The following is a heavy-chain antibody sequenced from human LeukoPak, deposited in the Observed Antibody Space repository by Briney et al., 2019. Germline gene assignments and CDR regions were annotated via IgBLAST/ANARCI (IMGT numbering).Heavy chain of an antibody. J-gene: IGHJ6*03. Sequence: ASVKVSCKASGYTFTSYDINWVRQATGQGLEWMGWMNPNSGNTGYAQKFQGRVTMTRDTSINTAYLELNNLRSDDTAVYYCARNGYYGSFYYYMDVWGKGTTVTVSS. V-gene: IGHV1-8*01. D-gene: IGHD3-10*01. CDR1: GYTFTSYD. CDR2: MNPNSGNT. CDR3: ARNGYYGSFYYYMDV.